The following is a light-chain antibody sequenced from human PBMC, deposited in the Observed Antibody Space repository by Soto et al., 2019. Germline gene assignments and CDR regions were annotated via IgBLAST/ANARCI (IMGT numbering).Light chain of an antibody. J-gene: IGKJ1*01. CDR1: QSVGSIY. CDR3: YQYDSPPLT. Sequence: EIVLTQSPGTLSLSPGKRATLSCRASQSVGSIYLAWYQQRPGQAPRLLIYGASNRATGIPVRFSGSGSGTDFTLTISGLEPEDFAVYWCYQYDSPPLTFGQGTKVDIK. V-gene: IGKV3-20*01. CDR2: GAS.